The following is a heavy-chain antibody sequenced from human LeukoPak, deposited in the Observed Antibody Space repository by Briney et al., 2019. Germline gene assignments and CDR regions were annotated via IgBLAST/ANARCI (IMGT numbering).Heavy chain of an antibody. V-gene: IGHV4-39*01. J-gene: IGHJ4*02. Sequence: SETLSLTCTVSGDSISSNSYYWGWIRQPPGKGLEWIASIYFTGSTYYNPSLKSRVTISTDTSKNQLSLRLSSVTAAGTAVYYCASYRGYSGYDAPSYFDSWGQGTLVTVSS. CDR2: IYFTGST. CDR1: GDSISSNSYY. CDR3: ASYRGYSGYDAPSYFDS. D-gene: IGHD5-12*01.